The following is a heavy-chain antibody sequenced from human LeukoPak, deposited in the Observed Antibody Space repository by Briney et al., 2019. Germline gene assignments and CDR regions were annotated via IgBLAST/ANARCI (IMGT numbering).Heavy chain of an antibody. CDR1: GYTFTGYY. V-gene: IGHV1-2*02. J-gene: IGHJ4*02. D-gene: IGHD5-18*01. CDR2: INPNSGGT. Sequence: ASVKVSCKASGYTFTGYYMHWVRQAPGQGLEWMGWINPNSGGTNYAQKFQGRVTMTRDTSISTAYMELSRLRSDDTAVYYYARDRRNTAMGDYWGQGTLVTVSS. CDR3: ARDRRNTAMGDY.